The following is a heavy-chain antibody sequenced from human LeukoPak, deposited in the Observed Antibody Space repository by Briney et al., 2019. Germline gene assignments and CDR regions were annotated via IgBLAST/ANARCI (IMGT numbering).Heavy chain of an antibody. CDR3: ALVVPAAIQNGNYFDY. V-gene: IGHV1-18*01. D-gene: IGHD2-2*01. CDR2: ISAYNGNT. CDR1: GYTFTSYG. Sequence: ASVKVSCKASGYTFTSYGISWVRQAPGQGLEWMGWISAYNGNTNYAQKLQGRVTMTTDTSTSTVYMELSSLRSEDTAVYYCALVVPAAIQNGNYFDYWGQGTLVTVSS. J-gene: IGHJ4*02.